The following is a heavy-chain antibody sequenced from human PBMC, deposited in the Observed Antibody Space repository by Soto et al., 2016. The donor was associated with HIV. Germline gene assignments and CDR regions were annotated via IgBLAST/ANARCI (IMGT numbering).Heavy chain of an antibody. D-gene: IGHD1-26*01. J-gene: IGHJ1*01. Sequence: EVQLLESGGGLVQPGGSLRVSCTASGFDFSSYAMSWVRQAPGKGLEWVSSVYVNGRTYYADSVKGRFTVSRDMSKNLIYLQMNSLRTEDTAVYFCARDNGRSLIQNWGRGTLVTVSS. CDR3: ARDNGRSLIQN. V-gene: IGHV3-23*05. CDR1: GFDFSSYA. CDR2: VYVNGRT.